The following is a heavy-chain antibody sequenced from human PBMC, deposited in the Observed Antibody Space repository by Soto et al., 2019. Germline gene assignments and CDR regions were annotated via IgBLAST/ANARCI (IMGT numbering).Heavy chain of an antibody. D-gene: IGHD6-6*01. CDR1: GYTFTRYH. CDR3: ARGHISSTKNWLDP. J-gene: IGHJ5*02. Sequence: ASVKVSCKGSGYTFTRYHINWVRQATGQGLEWVGWMNPNSGNTGYAQTLQGRVTMTWDTSISTAYMELSSLRFEDTAMYYCARGHISSTKNWLDPWGQGTLVTVSS. CDR2: MNPNSGNT. V-gene: IGHV1-8*01.